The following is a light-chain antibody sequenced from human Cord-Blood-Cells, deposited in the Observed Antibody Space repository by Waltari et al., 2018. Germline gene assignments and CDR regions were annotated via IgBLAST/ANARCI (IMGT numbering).Light chain of an antibody. Sequence: QSALTQPRSVSGSPGQSVTISCTGTSSDVGGYNYVSWYQQHPGKAPKLMICDVSKRPSGVPDRFSGSKSGNTASLTISGLQAEDEADYYCCSYAGSYPVVFGGGTKLTVL. CDR1: SSDVGGYNY. CDR2: DVS. V-gene: IGLV2-11*01. J-gene: IGLJ2*01. CDR3: CSYAGSYPVV.